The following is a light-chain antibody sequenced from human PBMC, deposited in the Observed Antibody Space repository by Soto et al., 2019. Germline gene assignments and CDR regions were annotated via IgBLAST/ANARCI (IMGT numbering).Light chain of an antibody. J-gene: IGKJ5*01. Sequence: EIVLTQSPGTLSVSPGERATLSCRASQSVDTFLAWYQQKPGQAPRLLIYDASTRATGIPARFSGSGSGTDFTLTISSLEPEDFAVYYCQQRSNWPITFGQGTRLEIK. V-gene: IGKV3-11*01. CDR1: QSVDTF. CDR3: QQRSNWPIT. CDR2: DAS.